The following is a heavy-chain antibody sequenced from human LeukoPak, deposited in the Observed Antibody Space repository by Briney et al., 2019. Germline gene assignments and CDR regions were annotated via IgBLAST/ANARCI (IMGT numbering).Heavy chain of an antibody. CDR3: VRDVGAVRGEVYFDY. J-gene: IGHJ4*02. D-gene: IGHD3-16*01. V-gene: IGHV3-13*01. CDR2: IGTIGDT. CDR1: GFTFSSSD. Sequence: GSLRLSCAASGFTFSSSDMHWVRQPTGKGLEWVSAIGTIGDTYYPGSVKGRFTISRDNTKNLLYLEMNSLRAEDTAMYYCVRDVGAVRGEVYFDYWGQGTLVTVSS.